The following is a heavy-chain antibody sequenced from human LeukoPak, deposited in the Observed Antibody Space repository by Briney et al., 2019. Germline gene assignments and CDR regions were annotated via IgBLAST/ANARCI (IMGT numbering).Heavy chain of an antibody. CDR2: ISYDGSCK. J-gene: IGHJ4*02. V-gene: IGHV3-30*18. CDR1: EFTFSTYG. CDR3: AKDRYSGLNTIDY. Sequence: TGGSLRLSCAASEFTFSTYGMHWVRQAPGKGLEWVAVISYDGSCKFYADSVKGRFTISRDNSKSTLYLQMNSLRAEDTAVYYCAKDRYSGLNTIDYWGQGTLVTVSS. D-gene: IGHD6-13*01.